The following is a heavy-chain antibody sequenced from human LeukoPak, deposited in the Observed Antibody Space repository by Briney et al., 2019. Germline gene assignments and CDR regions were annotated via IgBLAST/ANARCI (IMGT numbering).Heavy chain of an antibody. V-gene: IGHV3-30*02. CDR3: AKDRDCSGGSCY. D-gene: IGHD2-15*01. CDR1: GFIFSNYG. CDR2: IWYDGSNK. J-gene: IGHJ4*02. Sequence: PGGSLRLSCAASGFIFSNYGMHWVRQAPGKGLEWVAFIWYDGSNKYYADSVKGRFTISRDKSKNTLYLQMNSLRAEDTAVYYCAKDRDCSGGSCYWGQGTLVTVSS.